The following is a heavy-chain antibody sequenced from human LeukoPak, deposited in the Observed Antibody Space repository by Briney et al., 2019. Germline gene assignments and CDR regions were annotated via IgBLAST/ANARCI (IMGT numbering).Heavy chain of an antibody. CDR1: GFTVSSNY. J-gene: IGHJ4*02. Sequence: GGSLRLSCAASGFTVSSNYMSWVRQAPGKGLEWVSVIYSDGSTYYADSVKGRFTISRDNSKNTLYLQMSSLRAEDTALYYCARDRGFYDSSPPDWGQGTLVTVSS. CDR3: ARDRGFYDSSPPD. D-gene: IGHD3-22*01. V-gene: IGHV3-53*01. CDR2: IYSDGST.